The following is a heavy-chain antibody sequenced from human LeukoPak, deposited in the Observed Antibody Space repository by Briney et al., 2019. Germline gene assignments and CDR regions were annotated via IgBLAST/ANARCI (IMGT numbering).Heavy chain of an antibody. CDR3: AKARGCSSTSCYAGAFDI. V-gene: IGHV3-9*01. J-gene: IGHJ3*02. D-gene: IGHD2-2*01. CDR2: ISWNSGSI. Sequence: GGSLRLSCAASGFTFDDYAMHWVRQAPGKGLEWVSGISWNSGSIGYADSVKGRFTVSRDNAKNSLYLQMNSLRAEDTALYYCAKARGCSSTSCYAGAFDIWGQGTMVTVSS. CDR1: GFTFDDYA.